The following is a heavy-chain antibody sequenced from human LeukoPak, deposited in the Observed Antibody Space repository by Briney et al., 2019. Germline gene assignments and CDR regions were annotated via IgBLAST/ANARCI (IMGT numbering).Heavy chain of an antibody. CDR3: ARWGYCGGDCYNFDY. D-gene: IGHD2-21*01. CDR2: SYYSGST. V-gene: IGHV4-59*01. CDR1: GGSISNYY. Sequence: SETLSLTCIVSGGSISNYYWNWIWQPPRQGLEWVGYSYYSGSTNYNPSLKSRVTISVDTSKNQFSLKLSSVTAADTAVYYCARWGYCGGDCYNFDYWGQGTLVTVSS. J-gene: IGHJ4*02.